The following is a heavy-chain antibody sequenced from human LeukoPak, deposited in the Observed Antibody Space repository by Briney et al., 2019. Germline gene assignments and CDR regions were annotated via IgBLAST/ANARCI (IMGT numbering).Heavy chain of an antibody. D-gene: IGHD6-19*01. CDR3: ARVPYSTGASDY. J-gene: IGHJ4*02. CDR2: ISSSSSYI. CDR1: GFTFSSYS. Sequence: TGGSLRLSCAASGFTFSSYSMDWVRQAPGKGLEWVSSISSSSSYIYYADSVKGRFTISRDNAKNSLYLQMNSLRDEDTALYYCARVPYSTGASDYWGQGTLVTVSS. V-gene: IGHV3-21*01.